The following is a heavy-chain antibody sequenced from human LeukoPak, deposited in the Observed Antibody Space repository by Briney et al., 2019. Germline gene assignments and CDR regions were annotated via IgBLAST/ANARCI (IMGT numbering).Heavy chain of an antibody. CDR1: GFTFSSHW. J-gene: IGHJ4*02. V-gene: IGHV3-7*01. Sequence: GGSLRLSCAASGFTFSSHWMSWVRQAPGRGLEWVANIKEDGSEIYYVDSVKGRFTISRDNAKNSLYLQINSLRAEDTAVYYCTRRGYGYWGQGTLVTVSS. CDR3: TRRGYGY. D-gene: IGHD5-18*01. CDR2: IKEDGSEI.